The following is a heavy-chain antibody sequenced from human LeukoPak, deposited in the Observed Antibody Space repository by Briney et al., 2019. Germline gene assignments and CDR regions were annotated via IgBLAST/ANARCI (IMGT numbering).Heavy chain of an antibody. V-gene: IGHV1-2*02. D-gene: IGHD5-18*01. Sequence: ASVNVSCKASGYTFTGYYMHWVRQAPGQGLEWMGWINPNSGGTNYAQKFQGRVTMTRDTSISTAYMELSRLRSDDTAVYYCARDRGTATLFDPWGQGTLVTVSS. CDR2: INPNSGGT. CDR3: ARDRGTATLFDP. CDR1: GYTFTGYY. J-gene: IGHJ5*02.